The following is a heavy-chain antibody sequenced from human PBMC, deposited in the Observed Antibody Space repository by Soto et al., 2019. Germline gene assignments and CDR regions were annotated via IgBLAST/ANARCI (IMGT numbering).Heavy chain of an antibody. V-gene: IGHV1-3*04. CDR2: IHTGNGAT. Sequence: QVQLVQSGAEVKKPGASVKVSCKASGYTFTSYTMYWVRQAPGQRLEWIGWIHTGNGATKYSQKFQGRVTITRDTSASRADMELSRLTYEDTAGYYCTVAEVIGAEAFDYFAPWGQGTRV. CDR1: GYTFTSYT. D-gene: IGHD3-9*01. J-gene: IGHJ5*02. CDR3: TVAEVIGAEAFDYFAP.